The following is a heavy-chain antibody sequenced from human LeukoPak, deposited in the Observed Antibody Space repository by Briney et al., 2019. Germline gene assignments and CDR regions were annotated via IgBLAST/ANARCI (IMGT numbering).Heavy chain of an antibody. J-gene: IGHJ4*02. CDR3: ARTNYFDY. V-gene: IGHV3-74*01. CDR2: INPDGSTT. Sequence: GGSLRLSCAASGFTFSRYWIHWVRQAPGKGLEWVSRINPDGSTTTHADSVKGRFTISRDNAKNTLYLQMNSLRAEDTAVYYCARTNYFDYWGQGTLVTVSS. CDR1: GFTFSRYW.